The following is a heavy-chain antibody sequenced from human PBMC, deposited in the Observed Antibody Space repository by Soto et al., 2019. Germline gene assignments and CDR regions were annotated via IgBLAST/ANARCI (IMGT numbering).Heavy chain of an antibody. CDR3: AIAYWHHVWGSIPAAFDP. D-gene: IGHD3-16*01. Sequence: QVQLQESGPGVVKPSETLSLTCTVSGTSMTNYHWNWVRQSAGGGLEWMGRVSGTGSPYYNPSLKGRVSVSLDWSETQFSLKLMCVTAAGTAVYYCAIAYWHHVWGSIPAAFDPWGQGTLVIVSS. CDR2: VSGTGSP. V-gene: IGHV4-4*07. CDR1: GTSMTNYH. J-gene: IGHJ5*02.